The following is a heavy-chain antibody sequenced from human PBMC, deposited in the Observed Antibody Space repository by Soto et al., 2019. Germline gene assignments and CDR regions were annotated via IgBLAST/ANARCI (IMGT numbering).Heavy chain of an antibody. J-gene: IGHJ4*02. D-gene: IGHD2-15*01. CDR3: AKCFGGYCSGGPTGSFDY. V-gene: IGHV3-23*01. CDR1: GFTFSSYA. Sequence: GGSLRLSCAASGFTFSSYAMSWVRQAPGKGLEWVSAISGSGGSTYYADSVKGRFTISRDNSKNTLYLQMNSLRAEDTAVYYCAKCFGGYCSGGPTGSFDYWGQGTLVTVSS. CDR2: ISGSGGST.